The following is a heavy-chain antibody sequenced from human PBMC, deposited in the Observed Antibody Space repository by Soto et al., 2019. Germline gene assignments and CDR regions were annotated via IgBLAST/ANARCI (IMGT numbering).Heavy chain of an antibody. CDR2: IYWDDDK. V-gene: IGHV2-5*02. CDR1: GFSLSTSGVA. Sequence: QITLKESGPTLVKPTQTLTLTCTFSGFSLSTSGVAVGWIRQPPGKALEWLALIYWDDDKRYSPSMKGRLTITRDTYKNQVVLIMTNMDPEDTATYYCAHRLTATAFDIWGQGTMVTVSS. D-gene: IGHD2-21*02. CDR3: AHRLTATAFDI. J-gene: IGHJ3*02.